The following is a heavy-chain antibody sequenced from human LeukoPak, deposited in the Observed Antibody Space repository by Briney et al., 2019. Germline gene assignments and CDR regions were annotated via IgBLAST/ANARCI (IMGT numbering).Heavy chain of an antibody. Sequence: SETLSPTCAVYGGSFSGYYWSWIRQPPGKGLEWIGEINHSGSTNYNPSLKSRVTISVDTSKNQFSLKLSSVTAADTAVYYCARGNYDFWSGYSSRWFDPWGQGTLVTVSS. V-gene: IGHV4-34*01. J-gene: IGHJ5*02. CDR2: INHSGST. CDR3: ARGNYDFWSGYSSRWFDP. D-gene: IGHD3-3*01. CDR1: GGSFSGYY.